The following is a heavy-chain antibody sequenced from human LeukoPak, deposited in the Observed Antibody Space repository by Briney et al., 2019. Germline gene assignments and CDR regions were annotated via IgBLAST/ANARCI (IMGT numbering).Heavy chain of an antibody. CDR3: AKTGDSSGFYYGVDY. V-gene: IGHV3-23*01. CDR2: ISGSGGST. D-gene: IGHD3-22*01. J-gene: IGHJ4*02. Sequence: GGSLRLSCVASGFTFSSYAMTWVRQAPGKGLEWVSAISGSGGSTYYADSVKGRFTISRDNSKNTLYVQMNSLRAEDTAVYYCAKTGDSSGFYYGVDYWGQGTLITVSS. CDR1: GFTFSSYA.